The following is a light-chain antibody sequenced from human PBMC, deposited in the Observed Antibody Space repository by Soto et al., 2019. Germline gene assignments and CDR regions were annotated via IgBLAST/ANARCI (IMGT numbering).Light chain of an antibody. J-gene: IGKJ1*01. V-gene: IGKV3-15*01. CDR2: GAS. Sequence: ERVMTQSPATLSVSPGERATLSCRASQSVSSNLAWYQQKPGQAPRLLIYGASTRATGIPASFSGSGSGTEFTLTISSLQSEDFAVYYCQQYNNWPPWTFGQGTKVDIK. CDR1: QSVSSN. CDR3: QQYNNWPPWT.